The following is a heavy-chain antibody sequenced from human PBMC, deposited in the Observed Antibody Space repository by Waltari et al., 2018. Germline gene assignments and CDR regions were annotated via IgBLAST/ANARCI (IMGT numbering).Heavy chain of an antibody. CDR3: ARLDSRSGSYYFDY. Sequence: QLQLQESGPGLVKPSGTLSLTCTVSGGSISSSNYYWGWIRQPPGKGLEWLGNIYYSGGTSYNPSLKSRVTTYIDTSKNQFSLKLSSVTAADTAVYFCARLDSRSGSYYFDYWGQGTLVTVSS. CDR2: IYYSGGT. J-gene: IGHJ4*02. D-gene: IGHD1-26*01. CDR1: GGSISSSNYY. V-gene: IGHV4-39*01.